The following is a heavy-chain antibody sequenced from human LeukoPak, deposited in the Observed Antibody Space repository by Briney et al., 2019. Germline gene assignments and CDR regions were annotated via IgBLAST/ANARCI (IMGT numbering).Heavy chain of an antibody. CDR2: IYYSGST. CDR3: ARRRGYSYGYFDY. J-gene: IGHJ4*02. CDR1: GGSISSSTHY. V-gene: IGHV4-39*01. D-gene: IGHD5-18*01. Sequence: SETLSLTCTVSGGSISSSTHYWGWIRQPPGKGLECIGSIYYSGSTYYNPSLKSPVAISVDTSKNQFSLKLSSVTAADTAVYYCARRRGYSYGYFDYWGQGTLVTVSS.